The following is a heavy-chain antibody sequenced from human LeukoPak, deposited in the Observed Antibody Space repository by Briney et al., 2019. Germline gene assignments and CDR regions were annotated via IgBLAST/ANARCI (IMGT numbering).Heavy chain of an antibody. D-gene: IGHD3-10*01. V-gene: IGHV7-4-1*02. CDR2: INTNTGNP. J-gene: IGHJ4*02. Sequence: ASVKVSCNASGYTFTSYAMNWVRQAPGQGLEWMGWINTNTGNPTYAQGFTGRVVFSLDTSVSTAYLQISSLKAEDTAVYYCARAQTTYGSWDCFDYWGQGTLVTVSS. CDR3: ARAQTTYGSWDCFDY. CDR1: GYTFTSYA.